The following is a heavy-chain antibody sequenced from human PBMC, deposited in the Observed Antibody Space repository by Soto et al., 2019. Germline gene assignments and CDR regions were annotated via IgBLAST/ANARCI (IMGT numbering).Heavy chain of an antibody. CDR1: GFTFPNYA. CDR2: VTGRASST. Sequence: EVRLLESGGGLVQPGGSLRLSCFASGFTFPNYAMSWVRQAPGKGLEWVSVVTGRASSTYYADSVEGRFTISRDNSRNTLFLQMNSLGAEDTAVYYCAKHLPSKKKQRLWADAFHILGQGTMLTVSS. D-gene: IGHD6-25*01. J-gene: IGHJ3*02. CDR3: AKHLPSKKKQRLWADAFHI. V-gene: IGHV3-23*01.